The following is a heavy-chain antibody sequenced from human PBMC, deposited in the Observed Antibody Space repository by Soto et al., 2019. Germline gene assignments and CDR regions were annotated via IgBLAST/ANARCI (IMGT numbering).Heavy chain of an antibody. Sequence: EVPLVESGGGLVQPGGSLRLSCAASGFTFSSYAMHWVRQAPGKGLEYVSAISSNGGSTYYANSVKGRFTISRDNSNNTLYLQMGSLRAEDMAVYYCARGPGYYFDYWGQGTLVTVSS. J-gene: IGHJ4*02. CDR2: ISSNGGST. V-gene: IGHV3-64*01. CDR1: GFTFSSYA. CDR3: ARGPGYYFDY.